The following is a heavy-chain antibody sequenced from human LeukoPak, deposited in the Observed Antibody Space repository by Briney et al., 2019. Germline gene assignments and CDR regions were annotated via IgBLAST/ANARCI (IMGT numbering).Heavy chain of an antibody. CDR1: GYSFTSYW. CDR2: IYPGDSET. CDR3: ARPSGFSYRRFDH. Sequence: GESLKISCKGSGYSFTSYWIGWVRQMPGKGLDLMGIIYPGDSETKYSPSFQGQVTFSADKSINTAYLQWSSLKASDSAIYYCARPSGFSYRRFDHWGQGTLVTVSS. D-gene: IGHD5-18*01. J-gene: IGHJ4*02. V-gene: IGHV5-51*01.